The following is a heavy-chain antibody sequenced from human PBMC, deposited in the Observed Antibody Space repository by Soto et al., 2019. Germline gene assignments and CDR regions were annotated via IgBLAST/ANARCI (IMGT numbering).Heavy chain of an antibody. D-gene: IGHD3-22*01. V-gene: IGHV5-51*01. Sequence: GESLKISCKGSGYSFTSYWIGWVRQMPGKGLEWMGIIYPGDSDTRYSPSFQGQVTISADKPISTAYLQWSSLKASDTAMYYCARHRGGGYYYDSSGLGAFDIWGQGTMVTVSS. CDR3: ARHRGGGYYYDSSGLGAFDI. J-gene: IGHJ3*02. CDR2: IYPGDSDT. CDR1: GYSFTSYW.